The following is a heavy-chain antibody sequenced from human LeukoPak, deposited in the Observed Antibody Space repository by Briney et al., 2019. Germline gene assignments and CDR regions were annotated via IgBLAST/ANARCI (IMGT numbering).Heavy chain of an antibody. J-gene: IGHJ4*02. D-gene: IGHD6-19*01. CDR1: GGSISSYY. CDR2: IYYSRST. CDR3: ARADGGWYFDY. V-gene: IGHV4-59*13. Sequence: PSETLSLTCTVSGGSISSYYWTWIRQPPGKGLEGIGYIYYSRSTSYNPSLKSRVTMSVDTSKNQFSLKLGSVTAADTAVYYCARADGGWYFDYWGQGTLVTVSS.